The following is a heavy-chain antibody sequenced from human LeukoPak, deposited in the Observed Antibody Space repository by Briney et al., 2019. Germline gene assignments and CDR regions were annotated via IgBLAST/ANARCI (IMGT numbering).Heavy chain of an antibody. D-gene: IGHD6-13*01. V-gene: IGHV4-59*08. J-gene: IGHJ5*02. Sequence: SETLSLTCTVSGGSISSYYWSWIRQPPGKGLEWIGYIYYSGSTNYNPSLKSRVTISVDTSKNQFSLKLSSVTAADTAVYYCARHFARYGSSWYVPGWHWFDPWGQGTLVTVSS. CDR1: GGSISSYY. CDR3: ARHFARYGSSWYVPGWHWFDP. CDR2: IYYSGST.